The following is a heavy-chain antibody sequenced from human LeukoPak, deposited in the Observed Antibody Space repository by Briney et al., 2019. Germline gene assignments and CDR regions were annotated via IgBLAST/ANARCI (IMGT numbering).Heavy chain of an antibody. Sequence: ASVKVSCKASGYTFTGHYMHWVRQAPGQGLEWMGWINPNSGGTNYAQKFQGRVTMTRDTSISTAYMELSRLRFDDTAVYYCARSPKSIIVATIDYWGQGTLVTVSS. J-gene: IGHJ4*02. D-gene: IGHD5-12*01. CDR2: INPNSGGT. V-gene: IGHV1-2*02. CDR1: GYTFTGHY. CDR3: ARSPKSIIVATIDY.